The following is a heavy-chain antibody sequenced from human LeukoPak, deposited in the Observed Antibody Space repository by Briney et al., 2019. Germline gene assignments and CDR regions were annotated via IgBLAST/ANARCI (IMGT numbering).Heavy chain of an antibody. J-gene: IGHJ4*02. Sequence: GGSLRLSCAGSGFTFSSYEMNWVRQAPGKGMKWVSYISSSGSTIYYADSVKGRFTISRDNAKNSLYLQMNSLRAEDTAVYYCARDANTAMANFDYWGQGTLVTVSS. V-gene: IGHV3-48*03. CDR2: ISSSGSTI. D-gene: IGHD5-18*01. CDR1: GFTFSSYE. CDR3: ARDANTAMANFDY.